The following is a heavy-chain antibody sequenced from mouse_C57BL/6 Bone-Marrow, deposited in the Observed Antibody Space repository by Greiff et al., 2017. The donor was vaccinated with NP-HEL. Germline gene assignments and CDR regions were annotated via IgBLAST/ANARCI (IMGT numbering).Heavy chain of an antibody. D-gene: IGHD2-5*01. CDR3: ARGYSNYEYFDV. J-gene: IGHJ1*03. CDR1: GFTFSSYA. Sequence: EVQVVESGGGLVKPGGSLKLSCAASGFTFSSYAMSWVRQTPEKRLEWVATISDGGSYTYYPDNVKGRFTISRDNAKNNLYLQMSHLKSEDTAMYYCARGYSNYEYFDVWGTGTTVTVSS. V-gene: IGHV5-4*01. CDR2: ISDGGSYT.